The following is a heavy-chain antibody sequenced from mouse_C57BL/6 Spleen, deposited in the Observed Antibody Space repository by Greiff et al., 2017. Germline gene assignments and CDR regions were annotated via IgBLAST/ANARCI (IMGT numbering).Heavy chain of an antibody. V-gene: IGHV1-55*01. CDR2: IYPGSGST. Sequence: VQLQQPGAELVKPGASVKMSCKASGYTFTSYWITWVKQRPGQGLEWIGDIYPGSGSTNYNEKFKSKATLTVDTSSSTAYMQLSSLTSEASAVYYCASSYYYGSSYRYFDVWGTGTTVTVAS. J-gene: IGHJ1*03. CDR3: ASSYYYGSSYRYFDV. CDR1: GYTFTSYW. D-gene: IGHD1-1*01.